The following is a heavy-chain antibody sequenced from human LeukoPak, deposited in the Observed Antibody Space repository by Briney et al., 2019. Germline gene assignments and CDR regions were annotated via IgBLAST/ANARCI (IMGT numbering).Heavy chain of an antibody. CDR1: GFTFDDYA. D-gene: IGHD3-9*01. Sequence: GGSLRLSCAASGFTFDDYAMHWVRQTPGKGLEWVSLITWDGGSSYYVDSVKGRFTISRDNSKNSLYLQMNSLRAEDTALYYCAKGPLRYFDWLLLDYWGQGTLVTVSS. CDR2: ITWDGGSS. V-gene: IGHV3-43D*03. J-gene: IGHJ4*02. CDR3: AKGPLRYFDWLLLDY.